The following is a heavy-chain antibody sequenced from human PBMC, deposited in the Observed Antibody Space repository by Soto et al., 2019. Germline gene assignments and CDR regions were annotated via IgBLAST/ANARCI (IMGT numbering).Heavy chain of an antibody. V-gene: IGHV3-48*02. J-gene: IGHJ4*02. CDR2: ISNNSSVK. D-gene: IGHD2-8*01. CDR1: GFTFSNYS. Sequence: PGGSLRLSCAVSGFTFSNYSINGIGQAPGKGLEWLSYISNNSSVKYYADSVNGRFTISRDNAKNSLYLQMNSLRDDDTAVYYCATDQDAYCSKGVCTGTNFDYWGRGTLVTVSS. CDR3: ATDQDAYCSKGVCTGTNFDY.